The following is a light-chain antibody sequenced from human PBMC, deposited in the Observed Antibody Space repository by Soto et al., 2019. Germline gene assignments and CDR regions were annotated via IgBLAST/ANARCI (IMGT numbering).Light chain of an antibody. Sequence: DVVMTQPPLSLSVAPGQPASISCKSSQSLLHITGETFLLWYLQKPGQSPQLLIYEVSTRVSGVPDRFSGSGSGTDFTLEISRVETDDVGIYYCMQSTQLPPTFGQGTRLEIK. J-gene: IGKJ5*01. CDR2: EVS. CDR3: MQSTQLPPT. CDR1: QSLLHITGETF. V-gene: IGKV2D-29*02.